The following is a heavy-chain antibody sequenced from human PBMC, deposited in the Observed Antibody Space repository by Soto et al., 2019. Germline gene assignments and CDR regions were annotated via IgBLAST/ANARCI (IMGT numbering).Heavy chain of an antibody. V-gene: IGHV3-9*01. D-gene: IGHD6-13*01. CDR2: ISWNSGTI. J-gene: IGHJ6*02. Sequence: EVQLVESGGGLVQPGRSLRLSCAASGFTFDDYAMHWVRQAPGKGLEWVSGISWNSGTIVYADSVKGRFTISRDNAKTALYLQMKSLKGEDTDLYYCAKDMRGGSSSSRYYYGLDVWGQGTTVTVSS. CDR3: AKDMRGGSSSSRYYYGLDV. CDR1: GFTFDDYA.